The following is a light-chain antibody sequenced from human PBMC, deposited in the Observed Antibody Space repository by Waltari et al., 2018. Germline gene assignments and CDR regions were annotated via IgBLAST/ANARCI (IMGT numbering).Light chain of an antibody. CDR1: QSVTRA. Sequence: EIVLTQSPGTLSLSPGESANLSCRTSQSVTRALAWYQPKPGQAPRFPIYGSSNRATGSPDRFSGSGSGTDCSLTFSSLELEDCAVYYCQHYLRLPVTFGQGTKVEVK. J-gene: IGKJ1*01. V-gene: IGKV3-20*01. CDR3: QHYLRLPVT. CDR2: GSS.